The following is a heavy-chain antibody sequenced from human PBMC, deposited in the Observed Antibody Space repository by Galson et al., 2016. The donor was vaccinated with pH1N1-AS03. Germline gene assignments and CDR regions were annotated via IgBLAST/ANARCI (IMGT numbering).Heavy chain of an antibody. CDR2: IGGSGAGA. V-gene: IGHV3-23*01. CDR3: ARDPDSLAGTSLDWYFDL. CDR1: GFTFSSYA. J-gene: IGHJ2*01. D-gene: IGHD6-19*01. Sequence: SLRLSCAASGFTFSSYAMSWVRQAPGKGLEWVSSIGGSGAGAYYADSVKGRFTISRDNSKNTLYLQMNSLRAEDTAVYYCARDPDSLAGTSLDWYFDLWGRGTLVTVSS.